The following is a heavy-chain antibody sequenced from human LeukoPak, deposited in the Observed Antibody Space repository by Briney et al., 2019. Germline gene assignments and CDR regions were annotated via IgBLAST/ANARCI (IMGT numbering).Heavy chain of an antibody. CDR3: ARVYGSGSYYNGYYYYYMDV. CDR2: VFYSGST. Sequence: SETLSLTCTVSSGSIINYYWSWIRQPPGKGLEWIGYVFYSGSTYYNPSLKSRVTISVDTSKNQFSLKLSSVTAADTAVYYCARVYGSGSYYNGYYYYYMDVWGKGTTVTISS. D-gene: IGHD3-10*01. CDR1: SGSIINYY. V-gene: IGHV4-59*08. J-gene: IGHJ6*03.